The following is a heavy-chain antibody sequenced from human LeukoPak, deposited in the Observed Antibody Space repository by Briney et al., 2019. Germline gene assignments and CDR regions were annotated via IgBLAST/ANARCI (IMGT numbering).Heavy chain of an antibody. J-gene: IGHJ6*02. CDR2: IYYSGST. CDR3: ARDGGASYCGGDCYPGGKWDYGMDV. CDR1: GGSISSYY. D-gene: IGHD2-21*02. Sequence: SETLSFTCTVSGGSISSYYWSWIRQPPGKGLEWIGYIYYSGSTNYNPSLKSRVTISVDTSKNQFSLKLSSVTAADTAVYYCARDGGASYCGGDCYPGGKWDYGMDVWGQGTTDTVSS. V-gene: IGHV4-59*01.